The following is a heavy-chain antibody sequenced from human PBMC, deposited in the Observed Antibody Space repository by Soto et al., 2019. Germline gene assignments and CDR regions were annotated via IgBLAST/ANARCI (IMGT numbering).Heavy chain of an antibody. Sequence: QVHLQQWGAGLLKPSETLSLTCAVYDGSLSDNYYTWTRQSPGKGLEWIGDIHPSGSTFYNPSLQTLVTLSQDTSKKHFYLILISVTAADTGEYYCSTGSDAYKGGRTWGQGTLVTVSS. V-gene: IGHV4-34*02. D-gene: IGHD1-1*01. CDR3: STGSDAYKGGRT. CDR2: IHPSGST. CDR1: DGSLSDNY. J-gene: IGHJ5*02.